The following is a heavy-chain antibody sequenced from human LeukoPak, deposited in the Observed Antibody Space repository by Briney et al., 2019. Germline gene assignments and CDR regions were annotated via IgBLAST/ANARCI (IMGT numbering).Heavy chain of an antibody. CDR1: GFSFSSSG. J-gene: IGHJ4*02. D-gene: IGHD1-14*01. V-gene: IGHV3-21*01. CDR3: ATETIGRHYDY. Sequence: GGSLRLSCAASGFSFSSSGINWVRQAPGKGLEWVSPIGSTGTDRYYADSVKGRFTISRDNAKNSLYLQMNSLRAEDTAVYYCATETIGRHYDYWGQGTLLTVSS. CDR2: IGSTGTDR.